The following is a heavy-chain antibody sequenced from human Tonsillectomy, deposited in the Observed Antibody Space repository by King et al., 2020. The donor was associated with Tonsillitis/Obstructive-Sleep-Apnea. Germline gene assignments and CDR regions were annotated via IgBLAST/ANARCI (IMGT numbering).Heavy chain of an antibody. J-gene: IGHJ3*01. V-gene: IGHV5-51*01. D-gene: IGHD2-15*01. Sequence: VQLVESGPEVKKPGESLKISCQSSGYVFTTFWIGWVRQIPGRGLEWMGIIYPGDSDTTYSPSFQGQVTMSVDKSITTAYLQWSSLKASDTAIYYCARHGSGGSWGAFDVWGQGTVVTVSS. CDR1: GYVFTTFW. CDR3: ARHGSGGSWGAFDV. CDR2: IYPGDSDT.